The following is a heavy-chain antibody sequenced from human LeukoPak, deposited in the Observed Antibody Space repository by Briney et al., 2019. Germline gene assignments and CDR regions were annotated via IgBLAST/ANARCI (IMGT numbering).Heavy chain of an antibody. Sequence: PSETLSLTCAVYGVSFSGYYWSWIRQPPGKGLEWIGEITPTGAAKYSPPLKSRVTISVDTSKNKFSLRLRSVTAADTAMYYCARIAFGGQIVAQDYWGQGTLVSVSS. CDR2: ITPTGAA. CDR3: ARIAFGGQIVAQDY. CDR1: GVSFSGYY. J-gene: IGHJ4*02. V-gene: IGHV4-34*01. D-gene: IGHD3-16*01.